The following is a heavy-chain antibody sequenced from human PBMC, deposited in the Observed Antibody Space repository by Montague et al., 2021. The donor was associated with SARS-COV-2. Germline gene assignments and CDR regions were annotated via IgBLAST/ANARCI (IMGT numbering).Heavy chain of an antibody. CDR3: ARNAYNHYGLDV. J-gene: IGHJ6*02. Sequence: SETLSLTCSVSGASLNTSYCRCIRQPPGKPLEWIVYIDDSVTTRYNPSLRSRPTISLNLSKNPFSLDLNSVTAADTAVYYCARNAYNHYGLDVWGQGTTVTVSS. CDR2: IDDSVTT. CDR1: GASLNTSY. V-gene: IGHV4-59*08.